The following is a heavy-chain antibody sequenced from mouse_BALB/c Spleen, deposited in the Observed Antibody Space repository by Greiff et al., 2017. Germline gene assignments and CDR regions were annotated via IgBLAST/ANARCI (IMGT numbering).Heavy chain of an antibody. V-gene: IGHV5-17*02. CDR3: ARSGDGNYDY. D-gene: IGHD2-1*01. CDR1: GFTFSSFG. J-gene: IGHJ3*01. CDR2: ISSGSSTI. Sequence: EVQGVESGGGLVQPGGSRKLSCAASGFTFSSFGMHWVRQAPEKGLEWVAYISSGSSTIYYADTVKGRFTISRDNPKNTLFLQMTSLRSEDTAMYYCARSGDGNYDYWGQGTLVTVSA.